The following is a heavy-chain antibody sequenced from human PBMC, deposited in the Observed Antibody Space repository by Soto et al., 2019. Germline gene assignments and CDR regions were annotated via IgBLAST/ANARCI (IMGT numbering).Heavy chain of an antibody. V-gene: IGHV4-31*03. CDR1: GGSISSCGYY. D-gene: IGHD6-13*01. CDR3: ARDHRGSSWPHYYYYGMDV. J-gene: IGHJ6*02. Sequence: SETLSLTCTVSGGSISSCGYYWSWIRQHPGKGLEWIGYIYYSGSTYYNPSLKSRVTISVDTSKNQFSLKLSSVTAADTAVYYCARDHRGSSWPHYYYYGMDVWGQGTTVTVSS. CDR2: IYYSGST.